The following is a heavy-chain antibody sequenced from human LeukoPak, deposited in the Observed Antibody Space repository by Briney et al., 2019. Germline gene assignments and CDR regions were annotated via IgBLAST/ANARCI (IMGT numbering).Heavy chain of an antibody. V-gene: IGHV3-21*01. CDR1: GFTFSSYS. D-gene: IGHD5-18*01. J-gene: IGHJ4*02. CDR2: ISSSSSYI. Sequence: GGSLRLSCAASGFTFSSYSMNWVRQAPGKGLEWVSSISSSSSYIYYADSVKGRFTISRDNAKNSLYLQMNSLRAEDTAVYYCARDQGYSYGHCVDYWGQGTLVTVSS. CDR3: ARDQGYSYGHCVDY.